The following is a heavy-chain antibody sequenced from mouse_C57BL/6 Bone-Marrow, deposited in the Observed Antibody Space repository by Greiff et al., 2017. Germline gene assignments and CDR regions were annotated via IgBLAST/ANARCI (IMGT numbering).Heavy chain of an antibody. V-gene: IGHV1-52*01. CDR1: GYTFTSYW. CDR3: ALIDSSGSGAWFAY. J-gene: IGHJ3*01. Sequence: VQLQQPGAELVRPGSSVKLSCKASGYTFTSYWMHWVKQRPIQGLEWIGNIDPSDSETHYNQKFKDKATLAVDKSSSPAYMQRSSLTSEDSAVYYCALIDSSGSGAWFAYWGQGTLVTVSA. D-gene: IGHD3-2*02. CDR2: IDPSDSET.